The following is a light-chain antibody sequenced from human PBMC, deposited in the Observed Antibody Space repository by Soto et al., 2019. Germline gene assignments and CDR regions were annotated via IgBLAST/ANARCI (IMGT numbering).Light chain of an antibody. CDR2: DVS. CDR3: SSYTSSSTRV. Sequence: QSVLTQPRSVSASPGQSVTISCTGTTSDVGGYNYVSWYQQHPGQAPKLMIYDVSKRPSGVPDRFSGSKSGNTASLTISGLQAEDEADYYCSSYTSSSTRVFGTGTKLTVL. J-gene: IGLJ1*01. V-gene: IGLV2-11*01. CDR1: TSDVGGYNY.